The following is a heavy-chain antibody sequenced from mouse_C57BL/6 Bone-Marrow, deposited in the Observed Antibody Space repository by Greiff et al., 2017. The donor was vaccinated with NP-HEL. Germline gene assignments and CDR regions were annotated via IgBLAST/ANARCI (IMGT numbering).Heavy chain of an antibody. CDR3: ARRYVGAMDY. CDR1: GYAFSSSW. CDR2: IYPGDGDT. V-gene: IGHV1-82*01. Sequence: QVQLQQSGPELVKPGASVKISCKASGYAFSSSWMNWVKQRPGKGLEWIGRIYPGDGDTNYNGKFKGKATLTADKSSSTAYMQLSSLTSEDSAVYFCARRYVGAMDYWGQGTSVTVSS. J-gene: IGHJ4*01. D-gene: IGHD2-10*02.